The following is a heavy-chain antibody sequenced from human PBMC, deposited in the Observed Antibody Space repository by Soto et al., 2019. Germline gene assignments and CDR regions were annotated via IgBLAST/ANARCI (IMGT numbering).Heavy chain of an antibody. CDR2: IRSKANSYAT. CDR3: TRSLAGTISSSPC. V-gene: IGHV3-73*01. D-gene: IGHD1-7*01. CDR1: GFTFSGSA. J-gene: IGHJ4*02. Sequence: GGSLRLSCAASGFTFSGSAMHWVRQASGKGLEWVGRIRSKANSYATAYAASVKGRFTISRDDSKNTAYLQMNSLKTEDTAVYYCTRSLAGTISSSPCWGQGTRVTVAS.